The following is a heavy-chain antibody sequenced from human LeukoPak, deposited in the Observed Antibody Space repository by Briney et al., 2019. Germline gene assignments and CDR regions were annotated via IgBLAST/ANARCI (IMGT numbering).Heavy chain of an antibody. CDR2: ISGSGGST. Sequence: GGSLRLSCAASGFTFSSYAMSWVRQAPGKGLEWVSAISGSGGSTYYADSVKGRFTISRDNAKNSLYLQMNSLRAEDTAVYYCARGVTGTDVGDAFDIWGQGTMVTVSS. CDR3: ARGVTGTDVGDAFDI. J-gene: IGHJ3*02. D-gene: IGHD1-20*01. V-gene: IGHV3-23*01. CDR1: GFTFSSYA.